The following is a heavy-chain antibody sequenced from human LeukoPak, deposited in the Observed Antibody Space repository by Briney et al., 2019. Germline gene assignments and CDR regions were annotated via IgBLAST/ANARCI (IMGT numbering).Heavy chain of an antibody. Sequence: GGSLRLSCAASGFTFSSYAMSWVRQAPGKGLEWVSAISGSGGSTYYADSVKGRFTISRDNPKNTLYLQMNSLRAEDTAVYYCAGGRAYGDYFDYWGQGTLVTVSS. CDR2: ISGSGGST. J-gene: IGHJ4*02. CDR1: GFTFSSYA. V-gene: IGHV3-23*01. D-gene: IGHD4-17*01. CDR3: AGGRAYGDYFDY.